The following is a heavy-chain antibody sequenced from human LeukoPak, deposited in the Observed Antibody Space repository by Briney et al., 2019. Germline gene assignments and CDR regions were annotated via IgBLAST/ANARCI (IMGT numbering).Heavy chain of an antibody. CDR3: ARDPGYCSSTSCYPYYFDY. J-gene: IGHJ4*02. CDR2: INPNSGGT. V-gene: IGHV1-2*02. D-gene: IGHD2-2*01. Sequence: ASVKVSCKASGYTFTSYDINWVRQAPGQGLEWMGWINPNSGGTNYAQKFQGRVTMTRDTSISTAYMELSRLRSDDTAVYYCARDPGYCSSTSCYPYYFDYWGQGTLVTVSS. CDR1: GYTFTSYD.